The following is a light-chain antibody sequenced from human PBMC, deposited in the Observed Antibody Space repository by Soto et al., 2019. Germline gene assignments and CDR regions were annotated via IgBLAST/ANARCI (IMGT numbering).Light chain of an antibody. CDR3: SSYTSSSTHNYV. J-gene: IGLJ1*01. CDR1: SSDVGGYNY. CDR2: EVS. V-gene: IGLV2-14*01. Sequence: QSVLTQPASVSGSPGQSSTISCTGTSSDVGGYNYVSWYQQHPGKAPKLMIYEVSNRPSGVSNRFSGSKSGNTASLTISGLQAEDEADYYCSSYTSSSTHNYVFGTGTKVTV.